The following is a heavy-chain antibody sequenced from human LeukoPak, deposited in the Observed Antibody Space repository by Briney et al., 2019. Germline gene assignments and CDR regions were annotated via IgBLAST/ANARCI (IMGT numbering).Heavy chain of an antibody. J-gene: IGHJ4*02. Sequence: SETLSLTCTVSGGSISSSTYYWGRVRQPPGKGLEWIGSINYSGSTFYNPSLKSRVTISVDTYNNQFSLILSAVTAADTAGYFCARARLSIVRGITNFDYWGQGTVVSVSS. V-gene: IGHV4-39*01. CDR3: ARARLSIVRGITNFDY. CDR2: INYSGST. D-gene: IGHD3-10*01. CDR1: GGSISSSTYY.